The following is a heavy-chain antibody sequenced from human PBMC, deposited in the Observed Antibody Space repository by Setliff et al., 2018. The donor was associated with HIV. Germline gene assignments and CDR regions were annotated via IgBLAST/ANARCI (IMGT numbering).Heavy chain of an antibody. D-gene: IGHD5-12*01. CDR1: GFSLTTTGVG. V-gene: IGHV2-5*01. Sequence: SGPTLVNPTQTLTLTCTFAGFSLTTTGVGVGWIRQPPGKALEWLALIYWNDDKRYSPSLKTRLTITKDTSKNQVVLTMTNMDPVDTATYYCAHGGYDFTFDYWGQGTLVTVSS. CDR3: AHGGYDFTFDY. CDR2: IYWNDDK. J-gene: IGHJ4*02.